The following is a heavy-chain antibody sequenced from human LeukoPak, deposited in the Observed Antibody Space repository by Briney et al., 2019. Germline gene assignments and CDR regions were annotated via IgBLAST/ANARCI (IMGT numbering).Heavy chain of an antibody. CDR2: ISAYNGNT. J-gene: IGHJ6*03. D-gene: IGHD3-9*01. CDR1: GYTFTSYG. Sequence: GASVTVSCKASGYTFTSYGISWVRQAPGQGLEWMGWISAYNGNTNYAQKLQGRVTMTTDTSTSTAYMELRSLRSDDTAVYYCARAYYDILTGYFYYYYMDVWGKGTTVTVSS. CDR3: ARAYYDILTGYFYYYYMDV. V-gene: IGHV1-18*01.